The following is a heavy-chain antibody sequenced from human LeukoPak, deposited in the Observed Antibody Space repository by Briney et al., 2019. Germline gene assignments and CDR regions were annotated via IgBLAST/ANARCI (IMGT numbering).Heavy chain of an antibody. V-gene: IGHV1-18*01. D-gene: IGHD3-3*01. CDR3: AREWNTIFGVVEFDY. CDR1: GYTFTSYG. J-gene: IGHJ4*02. CDR2: ISAYNGNT. Sequence: ASVKVSCKASGYTFTSYGISWVRQAPGQGLEWMGWISAYNGNTNYAQKLQGRVTMTTDTSTSTAYMELRSLRSDDTAVYYCAREWNTIFGVVEFDYRGQGTLVTVSS.